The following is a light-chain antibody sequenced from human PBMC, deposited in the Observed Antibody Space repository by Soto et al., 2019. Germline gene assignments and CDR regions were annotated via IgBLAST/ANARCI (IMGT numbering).Light chain of an antibody. CDR3: SSYTTTGTQV. CDR2: DVS. V-gene: IGLV2-14*03. Sequence: QSVLTQPPSASGTPGQRVTISCTGTTSDVGGFDYVSWYQQHPGKAPKLMIFDVSNRPSGVSDRFSGSKSGNTASLTISGLQAEDEADYYCSSYTTTGTQVFGTGTKVTVL. CDR1: TSDVGGFDY. J-gene: IGLJ1*01.